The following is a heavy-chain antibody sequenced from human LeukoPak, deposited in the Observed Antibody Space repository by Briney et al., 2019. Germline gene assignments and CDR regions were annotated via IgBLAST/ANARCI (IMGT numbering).Heavy chain of an antibody. J-gene: IGHJ5*02. Sequence: GGSLRLSCAASGFTFSSYAMSWVRQAPGKGLEWVSAISGSGGSTYYADSVKGWFTISRDNSKNTLYLQMNSLRAEDTAVYYCAKDLGYCSSTSCHNWFDPWGQGTLVTVSS. CDR3: AKDLGYCSSTSCHNWFDP. CDR1: GFTFSSYA. V-gene: IGHV3-23*01. CDR2: ISGSGGST. D-gene: IGHD2-2*01.